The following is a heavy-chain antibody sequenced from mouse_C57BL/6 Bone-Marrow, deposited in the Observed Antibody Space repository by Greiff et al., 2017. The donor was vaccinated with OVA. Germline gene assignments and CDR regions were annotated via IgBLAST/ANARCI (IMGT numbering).Heavy chain of an antibody. D-gene: IGHD2-5*01. CDR3: KRGYSNYYAMDY. J-gene: IGHJ4*01. V-gene: IGHV1-15*01. Sequence: QVQLQQSGAELVRPGASVTLSCKASGYTFTDYEMHWVKQTPVHGLEWIGAIDPETGGTAYNQKFKGKAILTADTSSSTAYMELRSLTSEDSAVYSCKRGYSNYYAMDYWGQGTSVTVSS. CDR2: IDPETGGT. CDR1: GYTFTDYE.